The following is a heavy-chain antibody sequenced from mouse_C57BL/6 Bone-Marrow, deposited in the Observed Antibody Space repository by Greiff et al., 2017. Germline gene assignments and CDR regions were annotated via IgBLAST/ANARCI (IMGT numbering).Heavy chain of an antibody. D-gene: IGHD2-2*01. J-gene: IGHJ2*01. CDR3: TTFGYEDY. V-gene: IGHV14-4*01. CDR1: GFNIKDDY. CDR2: IDPENGDT. Sequence: VQLQQSGAELVRPGASVKLSCTASGFNIKDDYMHWVKQRPEQGLEWIGWIDPENGDTEYASKFQGKATITADTSSNTAYLQLSSLTSEDTAVYYCTTFGYEDYWGQGTTLTVS.